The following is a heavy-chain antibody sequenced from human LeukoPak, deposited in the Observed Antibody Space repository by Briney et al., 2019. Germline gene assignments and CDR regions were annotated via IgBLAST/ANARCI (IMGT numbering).Heavy chain of an antibody. V-gene: IGHV1-2*04. CDR3: ARGSRYFDWLLYY. CDR2: INPNSGGT. J-gene: IGHJ4*02. D-gene: IGHD3-9*01. CDR1: GYTFTGYY. Sequence: EASVKVSCKASGYTFTGYYMHWVRQAPGQGLEWMGSINPNSGGTNYAQKFQGWVTMTRDTSISTAYMELSRLRSDDTAEYYCARGSRYFDWLLYYWGQGTLVTVSS.